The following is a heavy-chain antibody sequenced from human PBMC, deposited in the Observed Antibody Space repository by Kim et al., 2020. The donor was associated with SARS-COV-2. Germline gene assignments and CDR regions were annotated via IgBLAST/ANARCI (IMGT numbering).Heavy chain of an antibody. J-gene: IGHJ5*02. V-gene: IGHV1-8*01. D-gene: IGHD6-13*01. Sequence: GHAKKFQGRATMTRNTSISTAYMGLSSLRSEDTAVYYCARSAAGTDWFDPWGQGTLVTVSS. CDR3: ARSAAGTDWFDP.